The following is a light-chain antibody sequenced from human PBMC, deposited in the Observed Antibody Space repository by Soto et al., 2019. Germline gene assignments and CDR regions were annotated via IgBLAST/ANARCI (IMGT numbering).Light chain of an antibody. Sequence: QSALTQPASVSGSPGQSITISCTGTSGDVGGYNYVSWYQKHPGKAPKIMIYEVSDRPSGVSNRFSGSKSGNTASLTISGLQAEDEADYYCSSYTRSSTLYVFGTGTKLTVL. CDR1: SGDVGGYNY. CDR2: EVS. V-gene: IGLV2-14*01. J-gene: IGLJ1*01. CDR3: SSYTRSSTLYV.